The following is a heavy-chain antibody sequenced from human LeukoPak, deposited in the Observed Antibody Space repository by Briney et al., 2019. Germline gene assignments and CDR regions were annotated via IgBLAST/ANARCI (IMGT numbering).Heavy chain of an antibody. Sequence: GGSLRLSCAASGFTFSSYSMNWVRQAPGKGLEWVSSISGSSSYIYYADSVKGRFTISRDNAKNSLYLQMNSLRAEDTAVYYCAKDVRGGDHGEYTFQHWGQGTLVTVSS. CDR1: GFTFSSYS. V-gene: IGHV3-21*01. J-gene: IGHJ1*01. CDR3: AKDVRGGDHGEYTFQH. D-gene: IGHD4-17*01. CDR2: ISGSSSYI.